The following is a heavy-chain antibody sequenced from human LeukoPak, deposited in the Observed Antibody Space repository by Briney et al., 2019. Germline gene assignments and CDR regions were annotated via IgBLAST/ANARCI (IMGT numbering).Heavy chain of an antibody. V-gene: IGHV3-66*04. J-gene: IGHJ4*02. CDR1: GFTVSSAY. D-gene: IGHD3-3*01. Sequence: PGGSLRLSCAASGFTVSSAYMCWGRQAPGKGLEWVSIIYSSGSTYYADSVKGRFSISRDNSKNTLYLQMNSLRAEDTAVYYCARLSYFEFWGVYWGQGTLVTVSS. CDR2: IYSSGST. CDR3: ARLSYFEFWGVY.